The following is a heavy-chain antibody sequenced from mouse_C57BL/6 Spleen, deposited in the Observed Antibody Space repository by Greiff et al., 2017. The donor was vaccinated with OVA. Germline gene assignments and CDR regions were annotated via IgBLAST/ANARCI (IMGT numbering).Heavy chain of an antibody. J-gene: IGHJ4*01. CDR3: ARPLYSNQYYYAMDY. Sequence: QVQLQQSGAELARPGASVKLSCKASGYTFTSYGISWVKQRTGQGLEWIGEIYPRSGNTYYNGKFKGKATLTADKSSSTAYMELRSLTSEDAAVYFCARPLYSNQYYYAMDYWGQGTSVTVSS. CDR1: GYTFTSYG. V-gene: IGHV1-81*01. D-gene: IGHD2-5*01. CDR2: IYPRSGNT.